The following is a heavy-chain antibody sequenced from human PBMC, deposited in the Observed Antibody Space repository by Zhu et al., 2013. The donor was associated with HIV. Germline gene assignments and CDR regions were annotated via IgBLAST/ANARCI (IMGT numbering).Heavy chain of an antibody. CDR2: IIPIFGTA. Sequence: VQLVQSGAEVKKPGSSVKVSCKASGGTFSSYAISWVRQAPGQGLEWMGGIIPIFGTANYAQKFQGRVTITADESTSTAYMELSSLRSEDTAVYYCARGEKGGYDYLVYYYGMDVWGQGTTVTGLL. D-gene: IGHD5-12*01. CDR1: GGTFSSYA. CDR3: ARGEKGGYDYLVYYYGMDV. J-gene: IGHJ6*02. V-gene: IGHV1-69*01.